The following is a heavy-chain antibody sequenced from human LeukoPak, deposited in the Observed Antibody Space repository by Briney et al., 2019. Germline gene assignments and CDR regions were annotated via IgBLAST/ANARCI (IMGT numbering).Heavy chain of an antibody. D-gene: IGHD1-26*01. J-gene: IGHJ4*02. Sequence: SETLSLTCTVSGGSISSYYWSSIRQPPGKGLEWIGYIYYSASTNYNPSLKSRVTISVDTSKNQFSLNLSSVTAADTAVYYCASSRWELLPYYFDYWGQGTLVTVSS. CDR2: IYYSAST. V-gene: IGHV4-59*12. CDR1: GGSISSYY. CDR3: ASSRWELLPYYFDY.